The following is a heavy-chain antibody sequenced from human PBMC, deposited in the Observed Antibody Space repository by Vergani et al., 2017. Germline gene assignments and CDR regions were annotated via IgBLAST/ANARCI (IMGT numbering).Heavy chain of an antibody. V-gene: IGHV4-39*07. CDR3: ASYRWLTGIAVAGHFDY. D-gene: IGHD6-19*01. Sequence: QLQLQESGPGLVKPSGTLSLTCTVSGGSISSSSYYWGWIRQPPGKGLEWIGIIYYRGSTYYNPSLKSRVTISVDTSKNQFSLKLSSVTAADTAVYYCASYRWLTGIAVAGHFDYWGQGTLVTVSS. J-gene: IGHJ4*02. CDR2: IYYRGST. CDR1: GGSISSSSYY.